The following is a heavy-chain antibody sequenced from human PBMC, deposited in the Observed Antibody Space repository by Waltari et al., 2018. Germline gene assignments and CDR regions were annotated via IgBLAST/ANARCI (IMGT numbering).Heavy chain of an antibody. CDR3: AIAGAGNFDL. CDR1: GDSFSDYK. D-gene: IGHD6-19*01. CDR2: IVPSDSST. V-gene: IGHV5-10-1*03. Sequence: EVQLVQSGVEVKKPGESLRISCKGSGDSFSDYKITWVGQMPGKGLEWMGSIVPSDSSTNYSPSFQGHVTISLDKSISTAYLQWSSLEASDTAIFYCAIAGAGNFDLWGRGTLVTVSS. J-gene: IGHJ2*01.